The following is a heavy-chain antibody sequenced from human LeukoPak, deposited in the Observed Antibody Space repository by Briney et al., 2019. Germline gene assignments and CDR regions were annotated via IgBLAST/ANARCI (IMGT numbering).Heavy chain of an antibody. Sequence: SETLSLTCTVSGGSISSGGYYWSWIRQHPGKGLEWIGYIYYSGSTYCNPSLKSRVTISVDTSKNQFSLKLSSVTAADTAVYYCARGSSSSSLDYWGQGTLVTVSS. CDR2: IYYSGST. V-gene: IGHV4-31*03. D-gene: IGHD2-2*01. CDR1: GGSISSGGYY. J-gene: IGHJ4*02. CDR3: ARGSSSSSLDY.